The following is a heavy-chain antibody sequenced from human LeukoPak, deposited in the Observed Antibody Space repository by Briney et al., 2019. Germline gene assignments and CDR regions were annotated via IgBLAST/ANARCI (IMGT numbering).Heavy chain of an antibody. CDR2: INHSGST. CDR3: ARLPIGYSYVAYYMDV. D-gene: IGHD5-18*01. CDR1: GGSFSGYY. J-gene: IGHJ6*03. V-gene: IGHV4-34*01. Sequence: SETLSLTCAVYGGSFSGYYWSWIRQPPGKGLEWVGEINHSGSTNYNPSPKSRVTTSVDTSKNQFSLQLSSVTAADTAVYYCARLPIGYSYVAYYMDVWGKGATVTMSS.